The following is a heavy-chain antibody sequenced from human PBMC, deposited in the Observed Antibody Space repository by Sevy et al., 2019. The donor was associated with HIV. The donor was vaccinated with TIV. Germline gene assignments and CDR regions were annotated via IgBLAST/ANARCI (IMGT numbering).Heavy chain of an antibody. CDR3: ASLSGYYYDSSRYYNTDAFDI. V-gene: IGHV1-2*02. J-gene: IGHJ3*02. D-gene: IGHD3-22*01. Sequence: ASVKVSCKASGYTFTDYFMHWVRQAPGQGLEWMGWINPNSGGTNYAQRFRGRVTITRDTSISTAYMELSRLRSDDTAVYYCASLSGYYYDSSRYYNTDAFDIWGQGTMVTVSS. CDR2: INPNSGGT. CDR1: GYTFTDYF.